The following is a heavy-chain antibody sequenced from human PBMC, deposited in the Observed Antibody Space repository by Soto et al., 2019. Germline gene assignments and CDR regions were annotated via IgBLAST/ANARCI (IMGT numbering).Heavy chain of an antibody. CDR1: GYTFKSYA. Sequence: GASVKVSCKASGYTFKSYAMHWVRQAPGQRLEWMGWINAGNGNTKYSQKFQGRVTITRDTSATTAYMELRSLRSDDTAVYYCAREVAAGTLDYWGQGTLVTVSS. V-gene: IGHV1-3*01. D-gene: IGHD6-13*01. CDR3: AREVAAGTLDY. CDR2: INAGNGNT. J-gene: IGHJ4*02.